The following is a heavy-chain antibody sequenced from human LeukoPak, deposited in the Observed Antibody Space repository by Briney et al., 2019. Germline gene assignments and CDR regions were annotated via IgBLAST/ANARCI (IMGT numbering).Heavy chain of an antibody. Sequence: GGSLRLSCAASGFTFSSYSMNWVRQAPGKGLEWVAVISYDGSNKYYADSVKGRFTISRDNSKNTLYLQMNSLRAEDTAVYYCARERPIVGATWGQGTLVTVSS. CDR2: ISYDGSNK. J-gene: IGHJ5*02. CDR1: GFTFSSYS. V-gene: IGHV3-30*03. D-gene: IGHD1-26*01. CDR3: ARERPIVGAT.